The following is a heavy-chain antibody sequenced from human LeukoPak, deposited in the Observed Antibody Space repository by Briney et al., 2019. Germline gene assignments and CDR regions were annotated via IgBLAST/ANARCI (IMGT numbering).Heavy chain of an antibody. CDR3: ARAGILWFGEFNYPLVRWGHWFDP. J-gene: IGHJ5*02. V-gene: IGHV4-39*07. Sequence: PSETLSLTCTVSGGSISSSSYYWGWIRQPPGKGLEWLGSIYYSGSTYYTPSLRSRVTISVDTSKNPFSLKLSSVTAADTAVYYCARAGILWFGEFNYPLVRWGHWFDPWGQGTLVTVSS. CDR2: IYYSGST. CDR1: GGSISSSSYY. D-gene: IGHD3-10*01.